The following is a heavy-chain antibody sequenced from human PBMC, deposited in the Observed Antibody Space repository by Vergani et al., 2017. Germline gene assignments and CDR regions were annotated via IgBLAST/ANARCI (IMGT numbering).Heavy chain of an antibody. D-gene: IGHD2-2*02. J-gene: IGHJ4*02. Sequence: QVQLQQWGAGLLKPSETLSLTCAVYGGPLSGYYWSWIRQAPGKELEWIGEISESGSTNYNPSLKSRVTISIDTSKSHFYLKLSSVTAADTAVYYCAPIGYRRWGYYFDYWGQGILVTVSS. CDR1: GGPLSGYY. V-gene: IGHV4-34*01. CDR2: ISESGST. CDR3: APIGYRRWGYYFDY.